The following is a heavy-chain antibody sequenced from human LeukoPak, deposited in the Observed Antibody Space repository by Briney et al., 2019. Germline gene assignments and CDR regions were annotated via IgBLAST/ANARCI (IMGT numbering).Heavy chain of an antibody. J-gene: IGHJ3*02. V-gene: IGHV4-4*09. Sequence: PSETLSLTCTVSGGSISSYYWSWIRQPPGKGLEWIGYIYTSGSTNYNPSLKSRVTISVDTSKNQFSLKLSSVTAADTAVYYCARHTAYCGGDCYDEDAFDIWGQGTMVTVSS. D-gene: IGHD2-21*02. CDR3: ARHTAYCGGDCYDEDAFDI. CDR1: GGSISSYY. CDR2: IYTSGST.